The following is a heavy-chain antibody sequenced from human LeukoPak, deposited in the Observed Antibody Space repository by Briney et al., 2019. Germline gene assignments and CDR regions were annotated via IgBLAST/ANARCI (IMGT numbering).Heavy chain of an antibody. CDR1: GFTFSSYG. D-gene: IGHD3-10*01. CDR3: AKDLGWFGELLQTFDY. Sequence: GGSLTLSYAASGFTFSSYGMHWVSQAPGKGLEWVAVIWYDGSNKYYADSVKCRFTISRENSKNTLYLQMNSRRAEDTAVYYCAKDLGWFGELLQTFDYWGQGPLVTVSS. CDR2: IWYDGSNK. V-gene: IGHV3-33*06. J-gene: IGHJ4*02.